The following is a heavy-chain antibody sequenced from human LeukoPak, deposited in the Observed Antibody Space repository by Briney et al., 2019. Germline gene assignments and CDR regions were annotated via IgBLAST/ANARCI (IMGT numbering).Heavy chain of an antibody. CDR2: IKQDGSEK. CDR1: GFTFSSYW. D-gene: IGHD1-26*01. Sequence: PGGSLRLSCAASGFTFSSYWMSWVRQAPGKGLEWVANIKQDGSEKYYVDSVKGRFTISRDNAKNSLYLQMNSLRAEDTAVYYCARDSAELSDAFDIWGQGTMVTVSS. CDR3: ARDSAELSDAFDI. J-gene: IGHJ3*02. V-gene: IGHV3-7*01.